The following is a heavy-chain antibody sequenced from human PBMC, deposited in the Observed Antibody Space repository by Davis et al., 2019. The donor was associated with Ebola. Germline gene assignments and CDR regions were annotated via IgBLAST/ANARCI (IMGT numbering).Heavy chain of an antibody. CDR2: ISSSDGNT. CDR3: ATVRNWDFDY. Sequence: PGGSLRLSCAASGFPFSSFALSWVRQTPGKGPEWVSCISSSDGNTYYTQSVKGRFTISRDNAKNTLYLQMNSLRAEDTAVYYCATVRNWDFDYWGQGTLVTVSS. J-gene: IGHJ4*02. CDR1: GFPFSSFA. V-gene: IGHV3-23*01. D-gene: IGHD7-27*01.